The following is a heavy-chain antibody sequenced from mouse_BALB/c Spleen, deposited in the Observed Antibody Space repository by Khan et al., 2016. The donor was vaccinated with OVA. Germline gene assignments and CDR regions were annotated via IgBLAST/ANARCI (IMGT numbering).Heavy chain of an antibody. CDR1: GYSITSDYA. J-gene: IGHJ2*01. V-gene: IGHV3-2*02. Sequence: EVQLQESGPGLVKPSQSLSLTCTVTGYSITSDYAWNWIRQFPGNQLEWMGYISYSGRTSYNPSLKSRISLTRDTSTNHFFMQLNSVTTEDTATYDCARSVTITTVVATDFDYWGQGTTLTVSA. CDR3: ARSVTITTVVATDFDY. D-gene: IGHD1-1*01. CDR2: ISYSGRT.